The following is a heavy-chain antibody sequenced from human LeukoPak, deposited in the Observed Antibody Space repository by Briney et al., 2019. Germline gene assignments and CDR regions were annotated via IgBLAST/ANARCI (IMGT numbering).Heavy chain of an antibody. D-gene: IGHD2-21*01. J-gene: IGHJ4*02. CDR3: ASFYQAYYFDY. CDR2: IYNSGNT. V-gene: IGHV4-59*08. Sequence: SETLSLTCTVSGDSISSYSWSWIRQPPGKGLEWIGDIYNSGNTNYNPSLKSRVTMSVSTSKSQFSLSLSSVTAADTAVYYCASFYQAYYFDYWGQGTLVTVSS. CDR1: GDSISSYS.